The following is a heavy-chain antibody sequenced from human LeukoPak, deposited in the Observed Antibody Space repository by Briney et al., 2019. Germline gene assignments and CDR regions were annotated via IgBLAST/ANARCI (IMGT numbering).Heavy chain of an antibody. CDR1: GYTFTGYY. CDR3: ARGYYDSSGYYFIGGLYDY. D-gene: IGHD3-22*01. V-gene: IGHV1-2*02. CDR2: INPNSGGT. Sequence: ASVKVSCKASGYTFTGYYMHWVRQAPGQGLEWMGWINPNSGGTNYAQKFQGRVTMTRDTSISTAYMELSRLRSDDTAVYYCARGYYDSSGYYFIGGLYDYWGQGTLVTVSS. J-gene: IGHJ4*02.